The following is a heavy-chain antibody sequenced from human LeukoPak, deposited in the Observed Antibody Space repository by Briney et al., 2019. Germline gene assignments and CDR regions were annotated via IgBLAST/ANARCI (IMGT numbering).Heavy chain of an antibody. CDR1: GFTFSSYG. CDR2: IWYDGSNK. Sequence: GGSLRLSCAASGFTFSSYGMHWVRQAPGKGLEWVAVIWYDGSNKYYADSVKGRFTISRDNSKNTLYLQMNSLRAEDTAVYYCAKEDRHDYYDSSGYIDYWGQGTLVTVSS. CDR3: AKEDRHDYYDSSGYIDY. J-gene: IGHJ4*02. D-gene: IGHD3-22*01. V-gene: IGHV3-33*06.